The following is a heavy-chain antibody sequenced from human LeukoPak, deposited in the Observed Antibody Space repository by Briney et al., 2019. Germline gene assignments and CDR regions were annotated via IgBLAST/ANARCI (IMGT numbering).Heavy chain of an antibody. CDR1: GGSFSGYY. CDR3: ARRGPYRVSITMVRGPNYYYMDV. Sequence: SETLSLTCAVYGGSFSGYYWSWIRQPPGKGLEWIGEINHSGSTNYNPSLKSRVAISVDTSKNQFSLKLSSVTAADTAVYYCARRGPYRVSITMVRGPNYYYMDVWGKGTTVTVSS. V-gene: IGHV4-34*01. J-gene: IGHJ6*03. D-gene: IGHD3-10*01. CDR2: INHSGST.